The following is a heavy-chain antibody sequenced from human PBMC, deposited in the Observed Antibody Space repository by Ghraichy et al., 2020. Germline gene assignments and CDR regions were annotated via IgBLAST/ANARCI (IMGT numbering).Heavy chain of an antibody. Sequence: SCAASGFTFSSYSMNWVRQAPGKGLEWVSYISSSSSTIYYADSVKGRFTISRDNAKNSLYLQMNSLRDEDTAVYYCARDPPSSSWYLGFDYWGQGTLVTVSS. CDR2: ISSSSSTI. D-gene: IGHD6-13*01. CDR3: ARDPPSSSWYLGFDY. V-gene: IGHV3-48*02. CDR1: GFTFSSYS. J-gene: IGHJ4*02.